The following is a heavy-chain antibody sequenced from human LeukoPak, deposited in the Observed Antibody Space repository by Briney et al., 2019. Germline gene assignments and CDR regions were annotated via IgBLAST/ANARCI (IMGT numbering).Heavy chain of an antibody. CDR2: ISYDGSNK. CDR1: GFTFSSYA. J-gene: IGHJ4*02. V-gene: IGHV3-30-3*01. Sequence: GGSLRLSCAASGFTFSSYAMHWVRQAPGKGLEWVAVISYDGSNKNYADSVKGRFTISRDNSKNTLYLQMNSLRAEDTAVYYCARENLESWSTIDYWGQGTLVTVSS. D-gene: IGHD3-3*01. CDR3: ARENLESWSTIDY.